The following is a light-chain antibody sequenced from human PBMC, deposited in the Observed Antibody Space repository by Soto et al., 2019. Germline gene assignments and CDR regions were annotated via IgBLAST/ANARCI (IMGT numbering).Light chain of an antibody. CDR1: SSDVGGYNY. Sequence: SLTQHASLSGSPGKSITISCTGTSSDVGGYNYVSWYQQHPGKVPKLMIYEVSNRPSGVSNRFSGSKSGNTASLTISGLQAEDEADYYCSSYTSSSTLVFGGGTKVTVL. J-gene: IGLJ2*01. CDR2: EVS. CDR3: SSYTSSSTLV. V-gene: IGLV2-14*01.